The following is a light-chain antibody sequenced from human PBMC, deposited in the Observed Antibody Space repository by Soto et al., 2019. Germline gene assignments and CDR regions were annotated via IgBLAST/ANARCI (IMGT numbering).Light chain of an antibody. J-gene: IGLJ1*01. CDR2: LDD. Sequence: QSVLTQPPSASSTPGQTVTISCSGSTPNIGTFYVYWYQHLPGTAPKLLIYLDDQRASGVSDRFSGSKSGTSASLAINGLRSDDEADYYCAAWDDNLNAYVFGSGTKVTVL. CDR1: TPNIGTFY. V-gene: IGLV1-47*02. CDR3: AAWDDNLNAYV.